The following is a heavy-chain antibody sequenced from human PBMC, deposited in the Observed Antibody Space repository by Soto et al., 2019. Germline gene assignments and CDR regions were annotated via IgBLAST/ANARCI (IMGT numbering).Heavy chain of an antibody. CDR2: IIPIFGTA. D-gene: IGHD3-22*01. J-gene: IGHJ4*02. CDR1: GGTFSSYA. Sequence: SVKVSCKASGGTFSSYAISWVRQAPGQGLEWMGGIIPIFGTANYAQKFQGRVTITADKSTSTAYMELSSLRSEDTAVYYCARSRRYYDSSGYTYYFDYWGQGTLVTVSS. V-gene: IGHV1-69*06. CDR3: ARSRRYYDSSGYTYYFDY.